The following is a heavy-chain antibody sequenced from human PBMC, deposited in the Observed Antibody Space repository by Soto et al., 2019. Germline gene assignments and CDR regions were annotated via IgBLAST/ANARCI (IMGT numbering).Heavy chain of an antibody. Sequence: QVQLVQSGVEVKKPGASVKVSCKTSGYTFTNYGISWVRQAPGQGLEWVGWISIYNDNTKYAQKVQGRVTMTTDTSTRTAYMELRSLISDYTAIYYCTREGGNNTGYYFAYWGQGTLVTVSS. D-gene: IGHD3-3*01. V-gene: IGHV1-18*01. CDR2: ISIYNDNT. J-gene: IGHJ4*02. CDR1: GYTFTNYG. CDR3: TREGGNNTGYYFAY.